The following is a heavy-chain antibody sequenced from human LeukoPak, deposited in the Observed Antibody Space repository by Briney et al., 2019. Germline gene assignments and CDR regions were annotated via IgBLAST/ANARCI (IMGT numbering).Heavy chain of an antibody. J-gene: IGHJ6*03. Sequence: SETLSLTCAVYGGSFSGYYWSWIRQPPGKGLDWIGEINHSGSTNYNPSLKSRVTMSVDTSKNQFSLKLSSVTAADTAVYYCARETSQKGAHYMDVWGKGTTVTISS. CDR3: ARETSQKGAHYMDV. CDR1: GGSFSGYY. V-gene: IGHV4-34*01. D-gene: IGHD3-16*01. CDR2: INHSGST.